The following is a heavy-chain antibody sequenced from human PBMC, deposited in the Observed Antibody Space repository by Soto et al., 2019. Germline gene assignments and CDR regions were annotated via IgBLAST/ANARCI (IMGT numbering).Heavy chain of an antibody. CDR1: GYTFTDYY. J-gene: IGHJ4*02. D-gene: IGHD1-26*01. Sequence: QVQLVQSGAEVKKPGASVKVSCKASGYTFTDYYMHWVRQAPGQGLEWMGWINPNTGGTHCAQKFQDWVTMTRDTSIDTAYMELSSLKSDDTAVYYCSKDPVGASHFDLWGQGTLVTVSS. CDR3: SKDPVGASHFDL. CDR2: INPNTGGT. V-gene: IGHV1-2*04.